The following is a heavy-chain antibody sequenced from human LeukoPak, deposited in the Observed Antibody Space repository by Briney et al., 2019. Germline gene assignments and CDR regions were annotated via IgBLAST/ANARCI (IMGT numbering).Heavy chain of an antibody. V-gene: IGHV3-43*01. CDR1: GFTFDRYT. CDR2: AGWAGGAT. J-gene: IGHJ4*02. CDR3: AKELDTMFFDY. D-gene: IGHD3-10*02. Sequence: GGSLRLSCATSGFTFDRYTIHWVRQAPGKGLEWVSLAGWAGGATYYSDSVRGRFTISRDSGKNSVYLQMNSLTTDDTAFYFCAKELDTMFFDYWGQGALVTVSS.